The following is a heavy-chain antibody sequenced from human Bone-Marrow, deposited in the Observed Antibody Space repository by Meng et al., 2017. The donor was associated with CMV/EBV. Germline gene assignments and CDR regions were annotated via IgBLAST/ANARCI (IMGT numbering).Heavy chain of an antibody. J-gene: IGHJ6*02. CDR3: AKRGTGYCSSTSCYEARIWVGGMDV. D-gene: IGHD2-2*01. CDR1: GFTFSDYY. V-gene: IGHV3-23*03. CDR2: IYSGGSST. Sequence: GGSLRLSCAASGFTFSDYYMSWIRQAPGKGLEWVSVIYSGGSSTYYADSVKGRFTISRDNSKNTLYLQMNSLRAEDTAVYYCAKRGTGYCSSTSCYEARIWVGGMDVWGQGTTVTVSS.